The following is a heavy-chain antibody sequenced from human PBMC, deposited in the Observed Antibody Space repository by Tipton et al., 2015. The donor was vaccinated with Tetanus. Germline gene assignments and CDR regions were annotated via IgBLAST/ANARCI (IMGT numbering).Heavy chain of an antibody. V-gene: IGHV1-18*01. CDR2: ISAYNGNT. Sequence: QLVQSGPEVKKPGASVKVSCKASGYTFTSYGISWVRQAPGQGLEWMGWISAYNGNTNYAQKLQARDAMTTDTSTSTAYMELRSLRSDDTAVYYCARTLRSYYYYYGMDVWGQGTTVTVSS. D-gene: IGHD2-15*01. J-gene: IGHJ6*02. CDR3: ARTLRSYYYYYGMDV. CDR1: GYTFTSYG.